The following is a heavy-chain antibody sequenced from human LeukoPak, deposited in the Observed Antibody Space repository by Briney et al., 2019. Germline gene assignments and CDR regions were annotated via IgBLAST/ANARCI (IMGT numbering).Heavy chain of an antibody. V-gene: IGHV4-4*07. Sequence: SETLSLPCTVSGGSISSYYWSWIRQPAGKGLEWIARIYTSGSTNYDPSLKSRVTMSVDTSKNQFSLKLSSVTAADTAVYYCARVGTSYPHVWYFDYWGQGTLVTVSS. CDR1: GGSISSYY. D-gene: IGHD2-21*01. CDR3: ARVGTSYPHVWYFDY. J-gene: IGHJ4*02. CDR2: IYTSGST.